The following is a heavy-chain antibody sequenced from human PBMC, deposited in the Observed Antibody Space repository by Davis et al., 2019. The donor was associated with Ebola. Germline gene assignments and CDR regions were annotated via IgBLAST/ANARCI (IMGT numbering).Heavy chain of an antibody. D-gene: IGHD2-8*02. J-gene: IGHJ4*02. V-gene: IGHV3-33*06. CDR1: GFTFSSYG. CDR3: AKAVCTGGVCYEGY. CDR2: IWYDGSNK. Sequence: GESLKISCAASGFTFSSYGMHWVRQAPGKGLEWVAVIWYDGSNKYYADSVKGRFTISRDNSKNTLYLQMNSLRAEDTAVYYCAKAVCTGGVCYEGYWGQGTLVTVSS.